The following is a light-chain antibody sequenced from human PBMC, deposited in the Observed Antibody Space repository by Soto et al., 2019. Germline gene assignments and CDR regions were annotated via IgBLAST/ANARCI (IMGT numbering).Light chain of an antibody. CDR2: EVN. Sequence: ALTQPASVSGSPGQSITISCTGTSSDFGNYNLVSWYQQHPRKVPKLILFEVNKRPSGVSGRFSGSKSGNTASLTISGLQAEDEADYSCCSFTSSNTHVFGTGTKVTVL. CDR3: CSFTSSNTHV. V-gene: IGLV2-23*02. CDR1: SSDFGNYNL. J-gene: IGLJ1*01.